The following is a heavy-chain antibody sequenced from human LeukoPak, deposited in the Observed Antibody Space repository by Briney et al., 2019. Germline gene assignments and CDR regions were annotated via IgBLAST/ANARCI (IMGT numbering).Heavy chain of an antibody. CDR3: ARDRGRSTMIVVVNWFDP. CDR1: GYTFTGYY. V-gene: IGHV1-2*02. J-gene: IGHJ5*02. CDR2: INPNSGGT. D-gene: IGHD3-22*01. Sequence: ASVTVSCKASGYTFTGYYMHWVRQAPGQGLEWMGWINPNSGGTNYAQKFQGRVTMTRDTSISTAYMELSRLRSDDTAVYYCARDRGRSTMIVVVNWFDPWGQGTLVTVSS.